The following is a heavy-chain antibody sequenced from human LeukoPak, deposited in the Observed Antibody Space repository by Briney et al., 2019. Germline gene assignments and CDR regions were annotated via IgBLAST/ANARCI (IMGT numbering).Heavy chain of an antibody. CDR1: GYSFTSYW. Sequence: GESLKISCKGSGYSFTSYWIGWVRQMPGKGLEWMGIIYPGDSDTRYSPSFQGQVTISADKSISTAYLQWSSLKASDTAMYYCARRGVTRYYCSGGSCYSASSPNWFDPWGLGTLVTVSS. CDR3: ARRGVTRYYCSGGSCYSASSPNWFDP. J-gene: IGHJ5*02. D-gene: IGHD2-15*01. V-gene: IGHV5-51*01. CDR2: IYPGDSDT.